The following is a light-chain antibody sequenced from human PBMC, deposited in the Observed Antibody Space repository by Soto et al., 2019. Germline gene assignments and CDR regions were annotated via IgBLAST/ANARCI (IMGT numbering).Light chain of an antibody. CDR3: QQSYNAPRT. Sequence: IVLTQPPGHMSLSPVERATLSCRASQSVSNNYLAWYQQKPGQAPRLLIYGASNRDTGIPDRFSGSGSGTDFTLTISSLQPEDFAIYYCQQSYNAPRTFGGGTKVDI. J-gene: IGKJ4*02. CDR2: GAS. V-gene: IGKV3-20*01. CDR1: QSVSNNY.